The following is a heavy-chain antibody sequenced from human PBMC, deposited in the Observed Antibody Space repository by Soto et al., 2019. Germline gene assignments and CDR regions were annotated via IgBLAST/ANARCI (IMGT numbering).Heavy chain of an antibody. CDR1: GFTFSSYG. CDR2: IWYDGSNK. V-gene: IGHV3-33*01. J-gene: IGHJ4*02. Sequence: GGSLRLSCAASGFTFSSYGMHWVRQAPGKGLEWVAVIWYDGSNKYYADSVKGRFTISRDNSKNTLYLQMNSLRAEDTAVYYCARGGLVAATPNDYWGQGTLVTVSS. CDR3: ARGGLVAATPNDY. D-gene: IGHD2-15*01.